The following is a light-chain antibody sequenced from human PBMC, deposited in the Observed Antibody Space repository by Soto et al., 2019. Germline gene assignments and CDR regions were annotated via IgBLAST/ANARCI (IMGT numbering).Light chain of an antibody. CDR3: CSYAGSYTFV. J-gene: IGLJ1*01. Sequence: QSVRTQLRSVSESPGQSVTISCTGTSSDVGVYNYVSWYEQHPGKAPKLRIYDGTKRPSGVPDRFSGSTSANTASLNISGLQAEDEADYYCCSYAGSYTFVFGTGTQLTLL. V-gene: IGLV2-11*01. CDR1: SSDVGVYNY. CDR2: DGT.